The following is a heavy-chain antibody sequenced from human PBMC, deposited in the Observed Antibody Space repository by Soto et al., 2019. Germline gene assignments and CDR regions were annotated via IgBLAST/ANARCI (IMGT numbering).Heavy chain of an antibody. J-gene: IGHJ5*02. D-gene: IGHD2-2*01. CDR1: GFTFSSYS. V-gene: IGHV3-21*01. CDR3: ARDSTLYCSSTSCPSNWFDP. Sequence: GGSLRLSCAASGFTFSSYSMNWVRQAPGKGLEWVSSISSSSSYIYYADSVKGRFTISRDNAKNSLYLQMNSLRAEDTAVYYCARDSTLYCSSTSCPSNWFDPWGQGTLVTV. CDR2: ISSSSSYI.